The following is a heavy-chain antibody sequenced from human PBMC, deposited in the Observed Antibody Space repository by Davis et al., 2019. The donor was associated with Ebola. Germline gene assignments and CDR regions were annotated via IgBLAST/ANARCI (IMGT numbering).Heavy chain of an antibody. V-gene: IGHV4-61*01. J-gene: IGHJ4*02. D-gene: IGHD3-22*01. Sequence: MPSETLSLTCTVSGGSVSSGSYYWSWIRQPPGKGLEWIGYIYYSGSTNYNPSLKSRVTISVDTSKNQFSLKLSSVTAADTAVYYCARRTYYYDSSGYYFDYWGQGTLVTVSS. CDR2: IYYSGST. CDR3: ARRTYYYDSSGYYFDY. CDR1: GGSVSSGSYY.